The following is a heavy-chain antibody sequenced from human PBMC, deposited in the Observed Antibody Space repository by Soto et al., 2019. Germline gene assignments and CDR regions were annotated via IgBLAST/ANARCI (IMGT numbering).Heavy chain of an antibody. D-gene: IGHD4-4*01. CDR1: GGSISSYY. J-gene: IGHJ4*02. CDR2: IYYSGST. CDR3: AREAKETVVFDY. Sequence: KPSDTLSLTCTLSGGSISSYYWSWVRQPPGKGLEWIGYIYYSGSTHYNPSLKSRVTISVDTSKNQLSLNLTSVTAADTAVYYCAREAKETVVFDYWGQGTPVTVSS. V-gene: IGHV4-59*01.